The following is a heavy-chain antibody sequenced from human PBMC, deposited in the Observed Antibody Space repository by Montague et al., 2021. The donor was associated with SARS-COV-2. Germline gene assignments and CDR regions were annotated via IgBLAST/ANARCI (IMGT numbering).Heavy chain of an antibody. J-gene: IGHJ6*03. Sequence: SETLSLTCAVYGGSFSGYYWSWIRQPPGKGLEWIGEINHSGSTNYNPSLKSRVTISMDTSKNQFSLKLSSVTAADTAVYYCARGVRQLGVRYYYYYIDVWDKGTTVTVSS. V-gene: IGHV4-34*01. CDR2: INHSGST. CDR1: GGSFSGYY. D-gene: IGHD6-6*01. CDR3: ARGVRQLGVRYYYYYIDV.